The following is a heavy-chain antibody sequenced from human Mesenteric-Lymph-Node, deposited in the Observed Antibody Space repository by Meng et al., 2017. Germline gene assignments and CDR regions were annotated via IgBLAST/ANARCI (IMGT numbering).Heavy chain of an antibody. J-gene: IGHJ4*02. Sequence: GESLKISCAASGFTFSDYYMTWIRQPPGQGLEWIASISPTGGSLYYADSVKGRFSISRDNAKSSLSLQMNSLRSEDTAVYYCARAVTMVRGVISASPAGYWGQGTLVTVSS. CDR2: ISPTGGSL. CDR1: GFTFSDYY. V-gene: IGHV3-11*01. D-gene: IGHD3-10*01. CDR3: ARAVTMVRGVISASPAGY.